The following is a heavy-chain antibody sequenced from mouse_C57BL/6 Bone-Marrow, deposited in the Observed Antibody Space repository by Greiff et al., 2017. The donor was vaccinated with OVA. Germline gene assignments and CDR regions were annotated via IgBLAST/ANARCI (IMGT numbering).Heavy chain of an antibody. CDR2: INPNYGTT. CDR3: ARSSLYYGSSYVGWYFDV. Sequence: EVQLQQSGPELVKPGASVKISCKASGYSFTDYNMNWVKQSNGKSLEWIGVINPNYGTTSYNQKFKGKDTLTVDPSSSTAYMQLNSLTSEDSAVYYCARSSLYYGSSYVGWYFDVWGTGTTVTVSS. J-gene: IGHJ1*03. V-gene: IGHV1-39*01. D-gene: IGHD1-1*01. CDR1: GYSFTDYN.